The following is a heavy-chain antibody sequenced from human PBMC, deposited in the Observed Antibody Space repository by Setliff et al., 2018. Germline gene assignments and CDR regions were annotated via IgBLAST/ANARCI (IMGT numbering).Heavy chain of an antibody. CDR1: GFSISSGYY. CDR2: IHHSGKA. CDR3: ARAHTWSLPNDNSGYPGWFDP. V-gene: IGHV4-38-2*01. D-gene: IGHD3-22*01. J-gene: IGHJ5*02. Sequence: SETLSLTCAVSGFSISSGYYWGWIRQPPGKGLEWIVNIHHSGKAYYNTSLKSRVTMSVDTSKNHVSLKLSSVTAADTAVYYCARAHTWSLPNDNSGYPGWFDPWGQGTLVTAPQ.